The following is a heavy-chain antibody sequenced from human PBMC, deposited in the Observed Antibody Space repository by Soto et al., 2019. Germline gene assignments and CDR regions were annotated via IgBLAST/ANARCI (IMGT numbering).Heavy chain of an antibody. V-gene: IGHV3-66*01. CDR2: IYSGGST. CDR1: GFTGSSKY. D-gene: IGHD4-17*01. Sequence: PWGSLTLSCAASGFTGSSKYMNWERQAPGKGLEWVSVIYSGGSTYYADSVKGRFTISRDNSKNTLYLQMNSLRAEDTAVYYCARDSTVTLDYYYYMDVWGKGTTVTVSS. J-gene: IGHJ6*03. CDR3: ARDSTVTLDYYYYMDV.